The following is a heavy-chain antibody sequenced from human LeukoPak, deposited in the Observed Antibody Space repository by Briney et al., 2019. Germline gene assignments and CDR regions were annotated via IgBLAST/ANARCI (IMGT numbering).Heavy chain of an antibody. J-gene: IGHJ4*02. Sequence: RPGGSLRLSCAASGFTFNTYNMNWVRQAPGQGLEWVSSITSSSSYIYYADSVKGRFTISRDNAKNSLYLQMNSLRAEDTAVYYCASTVMVRGVTFDYWGQGTLVTVSS. CDR1: GFTFNTYN. D-gene: IGHD3-10*01. CDR3: ASTVMVRGVTFDY. CDR2: ITSSSSYI. V-gene: IGHV3-21*01.